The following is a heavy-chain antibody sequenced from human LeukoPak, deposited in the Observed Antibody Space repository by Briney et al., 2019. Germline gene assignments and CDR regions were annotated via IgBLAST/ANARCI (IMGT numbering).Heavy chain of an antibody. J-gene: IGHJ2*01. V-gene: IGHV4-38-2*02. CDR3: ARWVRKTGFWYFDL. Sequence: PSETLSLTCTVSGYSISSGYYWGWIRQPPGKGLEWIGSIYHSGSTYYNPSLKSRVTISVDTSKNQFSLKLSSVTAADTAVYYCARWVRKTGFWYFDLWGRGTPVTVSS. CDR2: IYHSGST. CDR1: GYSISSGYY.